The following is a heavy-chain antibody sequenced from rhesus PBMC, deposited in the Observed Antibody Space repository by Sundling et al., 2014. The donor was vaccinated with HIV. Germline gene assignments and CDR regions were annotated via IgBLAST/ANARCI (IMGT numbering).Heavy chain of an antibody. Sequence: QVQLQESGPGLVKPSETLSLTCAVSGGSISSNFWTWIRQPPGKRLEWIGYIRGRSATSRYSPSLESRVTISKDTSKNQFSLSLKSVTAADTAVYYCGTTIVGTVRIYGLQTWGQGVVVTVSS. J-gene: IGHJ6*01. CDR2: IRGRSATS. CDR1: GGSISSNF. CDR3: GTTIVGTVRIYGLQT. V-gene: IGHV4-147*01. D-gene: IGHD5-24*01.